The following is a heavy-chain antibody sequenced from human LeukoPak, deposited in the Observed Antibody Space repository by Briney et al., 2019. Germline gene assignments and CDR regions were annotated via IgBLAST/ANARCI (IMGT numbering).Heavy chain of an antibody. CDR1: GFTFDDYA. D-gene: IGHD3-9*01. CDR3: ARARYDILTGYRYYFDY. Sequence: GGSLRLSCAASGFTFDDYAMPWVRQAPGKGLEWVSGISWNSGSIGYADSVKGRFTISRDNAKNSLYLQMNSLRAEDTALYYCARARYDILTGYRYYFDYRGQGTLVTVSS. CDR2: ISWNSGSI. V-gene: IGHV3-9*01. J-gene: IGHJ4*02.